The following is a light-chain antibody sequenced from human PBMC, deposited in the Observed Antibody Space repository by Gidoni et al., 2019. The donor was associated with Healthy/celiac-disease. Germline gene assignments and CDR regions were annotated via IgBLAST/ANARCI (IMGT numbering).Light chain of an antibody. CDR3: QQYNSYSWT. Sequence: DILMTQSPSTLSASVGDRVTITCRASQSISSWLAWYQQKPGKAPKLLIYKASGLESGVPSRFSGSGSGTEFTLTISSLQPDDFATYYCQQYNSYSWTFGRGTKVEIK. J-gene: IGKJ1*01. CDR2: KAS. CDR1: QSISSW. V-gene: IGKV1-5*03.